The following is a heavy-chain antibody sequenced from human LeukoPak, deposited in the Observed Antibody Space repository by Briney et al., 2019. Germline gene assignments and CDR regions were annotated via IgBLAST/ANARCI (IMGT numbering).Heavy chain of an antibody. V-gene: IGHV4-4*02. CDR3: ARHRCSGGSCYPMNWFDP. Sequence: SGTLSLTCAVSGGSISSSNWWSWVRQPPGKGLEWIGEIYYSGSTNYNPSLKSRVTISVDKSKNQFSLKLSSVTAADTAVYYCARHRCSGGSCYPMNWFDPWGQGTLVTVSS. D-gene: IGHD2-15*01. J-gene: IGHJ5*02. CDR2: IYYSGST. CDR1: GGSISSSNW.